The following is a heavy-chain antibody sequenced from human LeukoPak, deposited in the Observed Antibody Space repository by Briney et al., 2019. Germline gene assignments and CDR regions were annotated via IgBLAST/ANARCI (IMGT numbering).Heavy chain of an antibody. CDR1: GGTFSSYA. CDR2: IIPILGIA. CDR3: ASLYSSTSGLYYFDY. Sequence: SVKVSCKASGGTFSSYAISWVRQTPAQGLEWMGRIIPILGIANYAQKSQGRVTITAEKSTSTAYMELSSLRSEDTAVYYCASLYSSTSGLYYFDYWGQGTLVTVSS. D-gene: IGHD6-13*01. V-gene: IGHV1-69*04. J-gene: IGHJ4*02.